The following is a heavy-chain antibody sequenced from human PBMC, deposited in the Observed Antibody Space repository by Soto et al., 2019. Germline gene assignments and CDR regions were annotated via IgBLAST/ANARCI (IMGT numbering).Heavy chain of an antibody. CDR1: GGSISYNSYS. CDR3: ADLVVGVPGANA. CDR2: IFYTGTT. J-gene: IGHJ5*02. V-gene: IGHV4-39*02. D-gene: IGHD2-2*01. Sequence: QLQLQESGPGLVKPSETLSLTCSVSGGSISYNSYSCGWIRQPPGKGLEWVGGIFYTGTTYYSPSLKGLVTMSVDTSKNSFSPNLDPVTAADTGVYFWADLVVGVPGANAWGQGTLVTVS.